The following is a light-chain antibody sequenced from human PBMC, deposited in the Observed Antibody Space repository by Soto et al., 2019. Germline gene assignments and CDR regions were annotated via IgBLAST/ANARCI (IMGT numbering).Light chain of an antibody. Sequence: QSALTQPASVSGSPGQSITISCTGTSSDVGSYNLVSWYQQHPGKAPKLMIYEVSKRPSGVSNRFSGSKSGNTASLTISGLQGEEEAYYYCCSYADSSAFEWVLGGRAHGTVL. V-gene: IGLV2-23*02. CDR2: EVS. J-gene: IGLJ3*02. CDR1: SSDVGSYNL. CDR3: CSYADSSAFEWV.